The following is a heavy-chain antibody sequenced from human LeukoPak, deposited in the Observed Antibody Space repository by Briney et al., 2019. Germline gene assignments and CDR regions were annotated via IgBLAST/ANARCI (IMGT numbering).Heavy chain of an antibody. V-gene: IGHV1-3*01. CDR3: VRDRGYSYGYEDY. CDR2: INAGNGNT. CDR1: GYTFTSYA. Sequence: ASVKVSCKASGYTFTSYAMHWVRQAPGQRLEWMGWINAGNGNTKYSQKFQGRVTITRDTSASTAYMELSSLRSEDTAVYYCVRDRGYSYGYEDYWGQGTLVTVSS. J-gene: IGHJ4*02. D-gene: IGHD5-18*01.